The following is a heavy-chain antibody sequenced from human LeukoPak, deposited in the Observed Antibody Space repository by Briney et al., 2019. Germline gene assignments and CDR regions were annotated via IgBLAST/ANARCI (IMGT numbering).Heavy chain of an antibody. Sequence: ASVKVSCKASGYTFTGYYMHWVRQAPGQGPEWMGWINPNSGGTNYAQKSQGRVTMTRDTSISTAYMELSRLRSDDTAVYYCARVNPTDSSGSYGSFDYWGQGTLVTVSS. CDR3: ARVNPTDSSGSYGSFDY. D-gene: IGHD3-22*01. J-gene: IGHJ4*02. V-gene: IGHV1-2*02. CDR1: GYTFTGYY. CDR2: INPNSGGT.